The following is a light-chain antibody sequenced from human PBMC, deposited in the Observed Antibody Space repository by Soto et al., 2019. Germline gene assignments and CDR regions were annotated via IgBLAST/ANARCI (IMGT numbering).Light chain of an antibody. CDR2: GAS. Sequence: EIVMTQSPATLSVSPGERATRSCRASQSVSINLAWYQQKPGQAPRLLIYGASTRATGIPARFSGSGSGTEFTLTISSLQSEDFAVYYCQHYNNWPPWTFGQGTQVEIK. CDR3: QHYNNWPPWT. CDR1: QSVSIN. J-gene: IGKJ1*01. V-gene: IGKV3-15*01.